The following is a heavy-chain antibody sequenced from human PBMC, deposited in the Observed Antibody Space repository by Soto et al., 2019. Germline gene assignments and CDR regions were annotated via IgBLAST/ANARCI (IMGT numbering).Heavy chain of an antibody. D-gene: IGHD5-18*01. CDR2: IYSSGST. CDR3: ARIIYSSFDY. Sequence: SETLSLTCTVSGDSISSNRYYWGWIRQHPGKGLEWIGCIYSSGSTYYNPSLKSRVTISVDTSKSQFSLKLSSVTAADTAVYYCARIIYSSFDYWGQGTLVTVSS. J-gene: IGHJ4*02. V-gene: IGHV4-39*07. CDR1: GDSISSNRYY.